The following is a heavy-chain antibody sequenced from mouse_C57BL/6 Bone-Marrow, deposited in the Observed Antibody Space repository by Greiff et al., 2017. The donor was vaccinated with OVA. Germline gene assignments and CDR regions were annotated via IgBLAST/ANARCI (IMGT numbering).Heavy chain of an antibody. CDR1: GYTFTSYW. CDR3: ARGGYDYDDAMEY. Sequence: VQLQQSGAELAKPGASVKLSCKASGYTFTSYWMHWVKQRPGQGLEWIGYINPSSGYTTYNQKFKDKATLTADKSSSTAYMQLSSLTYEDSAVYYCARGGYDYDDAMEYWGQGPSVTVTA. V-gene: IGHV1-7*01. D-gene: IGHD2-4*01. CDR2: INPSSGYT. J-gene: IGHJ4*01.